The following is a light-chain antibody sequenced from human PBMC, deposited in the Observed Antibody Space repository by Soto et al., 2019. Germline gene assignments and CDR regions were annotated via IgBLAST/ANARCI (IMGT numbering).Light chain of an antibody. J-gene: IGLJ2*01. V-gene: IGLV2-8*01. CDR1: SSDVGAYNY. Sequence: QSALTQPPSASGSPGQSVTISCTGTSSDVGAYNYVSWYQQHPGKAPKLMIYEVSKRPSGVPDRFSGSKSGNTASLTVSGLQAEDEADYHCSSYAGSSDVVFGGGTKVTVL. CDR3: SSYAGSSDVV. CDR2: EVS.